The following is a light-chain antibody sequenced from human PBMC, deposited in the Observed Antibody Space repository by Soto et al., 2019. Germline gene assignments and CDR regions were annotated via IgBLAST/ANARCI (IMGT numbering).Light chain of an antibody. V-gene: IGKV3-11*01. J-gene: IGKJ5*01. CDR2: DAS. CDR1: QSVSSY. CDR3: QQRNNWPPIT. Sequence: EIVLKQPPATLSLSPGERATLSCRASQSVSSYLAWYQQKPGQAPRLLIYDASNRATGIPARFSGSGSGTDFTLTISSLEPEDFAVYYCQQRNNWPPITFGQGTRLEIK.